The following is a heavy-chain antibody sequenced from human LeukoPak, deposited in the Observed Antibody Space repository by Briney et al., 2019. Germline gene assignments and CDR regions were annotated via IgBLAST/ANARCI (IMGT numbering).Heavy chain of an antibody. Sequence: SETLSLTCTVSGGSISRYYWSWIRQPPGKGLEWIGYIYYSGSTNYNPSLKSRVTISVDTSKNQFSLKLSSVAAADTAVYYCARGPWIQLWGFDYWGQGTLVTVSS. D-gene: IGHD5-18*01. CDR2: IYYSGST. CDR3: ARGPWIQLWGFDY. CDR1: GGSISRYY. J-gene: IGHJ4*02. V-gene: IGHV4-59*01.